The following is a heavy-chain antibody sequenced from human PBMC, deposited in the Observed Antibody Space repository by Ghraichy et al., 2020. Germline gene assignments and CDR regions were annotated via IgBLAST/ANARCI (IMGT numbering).Heavy chain of an antibody. V-gene: IGHV3-23*01. D-gene: IGHD3-10*01. CDR1: GFTSSGYS. CDR3: ARARGFWYFDL. J-gene: IGHJ2*01. CDR2: ISGSDDST. Sequence: GESMNISCAASGFTSSGYSMSWVRQGPGKGLEWVSDISGSDDSTRYADSVKGRFIFSRDNSKNTLYLQMNSLRVEDTAIYYCARARGFWYFDLWGRGTLVTVSS.